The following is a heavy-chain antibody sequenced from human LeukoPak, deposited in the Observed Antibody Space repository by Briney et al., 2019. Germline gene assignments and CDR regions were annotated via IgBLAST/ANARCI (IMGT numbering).Heavy chain of an antibody. CDR1: GFTFSSNA. V-gene: IGHV3-23*01. Sequence: GGSLRLSCAASGFTFSSNAMSWVRQAPGKGLEWVSSISDSGESTYYADCVKGRFTISRDNSKNSLYLQMNGLRAEDTAVYYCAKLIGSSSDIGWGQGTLVSVSS. CDR2: ISDSGEST. CDR3: AKLIGSSSDIG. D-gene: IGHD2-15*01. J-gene: IGHJ4*02.